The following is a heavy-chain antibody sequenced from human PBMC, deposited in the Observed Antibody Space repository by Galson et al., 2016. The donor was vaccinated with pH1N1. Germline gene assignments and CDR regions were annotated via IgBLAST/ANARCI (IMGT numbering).Heavy chain of an antibody. V-gene: IGHV4-61*02. CDR3: ARWPQGSATFYP. D-gene: IGHD2/OR15-2a*01. Sequence: TLSLTCTVSGGSISVGTYYWSWVRQPAGKALEWIGGVSRSGDTNYNPSLGSRVTVSVDTSKNQLSMRLASVAASDTAVYYCARWPQGSATFYPWGQGTLVSVSS. J-gene: IGHJ5*02. CDR2: VSRSGDT. CDR1: GGSISVGTYY.